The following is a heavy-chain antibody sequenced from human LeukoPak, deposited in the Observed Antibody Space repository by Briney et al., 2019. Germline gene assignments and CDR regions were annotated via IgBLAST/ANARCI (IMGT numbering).Heavy chain of an antibody. CDR1: GFPFSSYA. D-gene: IGHD5-18*01. J-gene: IGHJ6*04. CDR3: AKDGAMVSYYYGMDV. V-gene: IGHV3-23*01. CDR2: ISGSGGST. Sequence: GSLRLSCAASGFPFSSYAMSWVRPAPGKGLEWVSAISGSGGSTYYADSVKGRFTISRDNSKNTLYLQMNSLRAEDTAVYYCAKDGAMVSYYYGMDVWGKGTTVTVSS.